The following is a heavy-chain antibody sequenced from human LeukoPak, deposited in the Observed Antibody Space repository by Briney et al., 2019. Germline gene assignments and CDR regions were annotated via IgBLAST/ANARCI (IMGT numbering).Heavy chain of an antibody. CDR1: GFTFSSYS. V-gene: IGHV3-48*01. CDR3: ARDLDWAFDY. D-gene: IGHD3-9*01. J-gene: IGHJ4*02. Sequence: QPGGSLRLSCATSGFTFSSYSMNWVRQAPGKGLEWVSYISTGSTNIKQADSVKGRFTISRDNAKNSLYLQMNSLRAKDTAVYYCARDLDWAFDYWGQGILVTVSS. CDR2: ISTGSTNI.